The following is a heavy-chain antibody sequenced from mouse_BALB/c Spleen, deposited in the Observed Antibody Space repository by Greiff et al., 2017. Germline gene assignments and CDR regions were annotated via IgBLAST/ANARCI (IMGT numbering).Heavy chain of an antibody. CDR1: GFTFSDYY. CDR2: ISDGGSYT. V-gene: IGHV5-4*02. J-gene: IGHJ3*01. Sequence: EVKLMESGGGLVKPGGSLKLSCAASGFTFSDYYMYWVRQTPEKRLEWVATISDGGSYTYYPDSVKGRFTISRDNAKNNLYLQMSSLKSEDTAMYYCARDLGIRITTAFAYWGQGTLVTVSA. CDR3: ARDLGIRITTAFAY. D-gene: IGHD2-4*01.